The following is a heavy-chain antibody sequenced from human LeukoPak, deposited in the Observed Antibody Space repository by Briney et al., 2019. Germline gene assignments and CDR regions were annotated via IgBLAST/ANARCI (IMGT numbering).Heavy chain of an antibody. V-gene: IGHV1-2*06. D-gene: IGHD1-26*01. Sequence: ASVKVSCKASGYTFTGYYMHWVRQAPGQGLEWMGRINPNSGGTNYAQKFQGRVTMTRDTSISTAYMELSRLRSDDTAVYYCERKSGSINWFDPGGQGTLVPVSS. J-gene: IGHJ5*02. CDR3: ERKSGSINWFDP. CDR1: GYTFTGYY. CDR2: INPNSGGT.